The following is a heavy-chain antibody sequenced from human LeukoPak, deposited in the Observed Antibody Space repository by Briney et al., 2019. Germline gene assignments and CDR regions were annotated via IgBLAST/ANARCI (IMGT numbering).Heavy chain of an antibody. J-gene: IGHJ5*02. CDR3: ARLPSIAARKTRNXFDP. CDR2: INHSGST. D-gene: IGHD6-6*01. CDR1: GGSFSGYY. V-gene: IGHV4-34*01. Sequence: SETLSLTCAVYGGSFSGYYWSWIRQPPGKGLEWIGEINHSGSTNYNPSLKSRVTISVDTSKNQFSLKLSSVTAADTAVYYCARLPSIAARKTRNXFDPWGQGTLVTVSS.